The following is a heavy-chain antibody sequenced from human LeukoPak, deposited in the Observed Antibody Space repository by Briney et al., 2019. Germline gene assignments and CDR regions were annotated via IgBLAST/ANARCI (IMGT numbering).Heavy chain of an antibody. CDR1: GYTFTSYG. D-gene: IGHD2-15*01. Sequence: ASVKVSCKASGYTFTSYGISWARQAPGQGLEWMGWISAYNGNTNYAQKLQGRVTMTTDTSTSTAYMELRSLRSDDTAVYYCATTLSVVVAATRNYYMDVWGKGTTVTVSS. CDR2: ISAYNGNT. CDR3: ATTLSVVVAATRNYYMDV. J-gene: IGHJ6*03. V-gene: IGHV1-18*01.